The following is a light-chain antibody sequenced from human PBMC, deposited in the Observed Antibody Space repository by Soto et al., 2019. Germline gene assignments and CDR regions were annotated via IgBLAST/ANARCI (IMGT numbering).Light chain of an antibody. CDR2: GAS. J-gene: IGKJ2*01. Sequence: VLTQSPGTLSLSPGERATLSCRAIQSVSSSYLAWYQQKPGQAPRLLIYGASSRATGIPDRFSGSGSGTDLTLPISRLEPEDFALYYCQQYGSSPLYPVGQGIKLEIK. V-gene: IGKV3-20*01. CDR1: QSVSSSY. CDR3: QQYGSSPLYP.